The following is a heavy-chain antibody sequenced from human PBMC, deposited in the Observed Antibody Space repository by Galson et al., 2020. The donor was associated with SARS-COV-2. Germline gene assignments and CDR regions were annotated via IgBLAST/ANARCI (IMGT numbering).Heavy chain of an antibody. CDR2: VFYSGST. CDR3: ARNYGSGGIDF. J-gene: IGHJ4*02. Sequence: SETLSLTCTVSGGSISNYYWNWIRQPPGKGLEWIGYVFYSGSTNYNPSLKSRVTMSVGASKRQFSLKLSSVTAADTAVYYCARNYGSGGIDFWGPGTLVTVSS. CDR1: GGSISNYY. V-gene: IGHV4-59*01. D-gene: IGHD3-10*01.